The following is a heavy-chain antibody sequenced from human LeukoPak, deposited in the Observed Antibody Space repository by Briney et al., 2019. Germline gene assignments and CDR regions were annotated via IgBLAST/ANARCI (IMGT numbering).Heavy chain of an antibody. CDR2: IYSGGNT. J-gene: IGHJ4*02. Sequence: GGSVRLSCAASGFTVSSNYMSWVRQAPGKGLEWVSVIYSGGNTYYADSVKGRFTISRDNSKNTLYVQMNSLRAEDTAVYYCARLGDSGSYFDYWGQGILVTVSS. CDR1: GFTVSSNY. V-gene: IGHV3-53*01. CDR3: ARLGDSGSYFDY. D-gene: IGHD1-26*01.